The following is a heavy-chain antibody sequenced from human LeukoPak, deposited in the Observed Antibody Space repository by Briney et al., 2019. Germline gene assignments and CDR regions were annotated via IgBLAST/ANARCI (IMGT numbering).Heavy chain of an antibody. CDR1: GGSFNGYR. J-gene: IGHJ6*03. V-gene: IGHV4-34*01. CDR2: INHAGNT. D-gene: IGHD1-26*01. Sequence: PSETLSLTCGVSGGSFNGYRWTWIRQAPEKGLVWIGDINHAGNTNYNPSLKSRVTMSVDTSKSQISLYLSSVTAADTAIYYCVRYAGRGPTTGYMDVWGKGATVTVSS. CDR3: VRYAGRGPTTGYMDV.